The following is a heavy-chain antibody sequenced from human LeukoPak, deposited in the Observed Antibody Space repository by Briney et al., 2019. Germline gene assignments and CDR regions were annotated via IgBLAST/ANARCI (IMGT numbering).Heavy chain of an antibody. CDR2: TSLSGST. Sequence: SETLSLTCTVSGDSIRNYYWTWIRQPPGKGLEWIGYTSLSGSTSYNPSLKSRVTMPFDTSKSQFSLNLTSVTAADTAVYYCARGGFWFDPWGKGTLVTISP. J-gene: IGHJ5*02. V-gene: IGHV4-59*01. CDR3: ARGGFWFDP. CDR1: GDSIRNYY.